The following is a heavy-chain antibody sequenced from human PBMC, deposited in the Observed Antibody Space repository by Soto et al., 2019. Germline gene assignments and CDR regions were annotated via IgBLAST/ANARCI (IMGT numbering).Heavy chain of an antibody. J-gene: IGHJ4*02. V-gene: IGHV4-31*03. CDR3: ASQRYFDWSRYVDY. CDR1: GGSISSGGYY. CDR2: IYYSGST. Sequence: PSETLSLTCTVSGGSISSGGYYWSWIRQHPGKGLEWIGYIYYSGSTYYNPSLKSRVTISVDTSKNQFSLKLSSVTAADTAVYYCASQRYFDWSRYVDYWGQGTLVTVSS. D-gene: IGHD3-9*01.